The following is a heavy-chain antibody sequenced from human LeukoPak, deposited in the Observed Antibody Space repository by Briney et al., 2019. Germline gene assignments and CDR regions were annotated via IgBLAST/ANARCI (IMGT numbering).Heavy chain of an antibody. V-gene: IGHV3-9*03. J-gene: IGHJ4*02. D-gene: IGHD1-26*01. CDR1: GFTFDDYA. CDR3: AKESGSYDAGFDY. Sequence: EPGGSLRLSCAASGFTFDDYAMHWVRQAPGKGLEWVSGISWNSGSIGYADSVKGRFTISRDNAKNSLYLQMNSLRAEDMALYYCAKESGSYDAGFDYWGQGTLVTVSS. CDR2: ISWNSGSI.